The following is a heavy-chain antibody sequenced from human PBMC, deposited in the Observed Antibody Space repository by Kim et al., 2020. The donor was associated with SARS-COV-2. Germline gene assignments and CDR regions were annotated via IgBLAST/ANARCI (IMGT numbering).Heavy chain of an antibody. CDR2: ISSSSSYI. J-gene: IGHJ4*02. CDR3: ARAYSSGWTYLYS. V-gene: IGHV3-21*01. D-gene: IGHD6-19*01. CDR1: GFTFSSYS. Sequence: GGSLRLSCAASGFTFSSYSMNWVRQAPGKGLEWVSSISSSSSYIYYADSVKGRFTISIDNAKNSLYLQMNSLRAEDTAVYYWARAYSSGWTYLYSWGQGTLVTVSS.